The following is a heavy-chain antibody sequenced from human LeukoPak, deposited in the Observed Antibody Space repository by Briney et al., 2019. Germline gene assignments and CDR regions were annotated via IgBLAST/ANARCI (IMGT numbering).Heavy chain of an antibody. CDR2: IRFDGSDR. V-gene: IGHV3-30*02. J-gene: IGHJ3*02. Sequence: GGSLRLSCAASGFAFSSYGMHWVRQAPGQGLEWVAFIRFDGSDRNYADSVKGRFTISRDNSKNTLFLQMNSLRGEDTSLYYSAKDPVLVGATPDAFDIWGQGTMVTVSS. CDR3: AKDPVLVGATPDAFDI. D-gene: IGHD1-26*01. CDR1: GFAFSSYG.